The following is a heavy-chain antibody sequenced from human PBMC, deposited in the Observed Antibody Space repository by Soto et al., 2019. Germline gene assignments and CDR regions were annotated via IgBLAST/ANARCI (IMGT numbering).Heavy chain of an antibody. V-gene: IGHV1-69*04. Sequence: ASVKVSCKASGGTFRNYPINWVRQAPGQGLEWMGSIFPLTDIPDYAQNFQARLTISADKSTSTAYMELSSLTSDDTAMYFCARGPLVVLNYFESWGQGTLVTVSS. CDR3: ARGPLVVLNYFES. CDR2: IFPLTDIP. J-gene: IGHJ4*02. CDR1: GGTFRNYP.